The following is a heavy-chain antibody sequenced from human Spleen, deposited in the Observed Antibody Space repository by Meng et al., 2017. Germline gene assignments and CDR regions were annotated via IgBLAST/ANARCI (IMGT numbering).Heavy chain of an antibody. CDR2: ISYDGSNK. CDR3: ARDWYSDFWSGYYGHYYGMDV. V-gene: IGHV3-30*01. D-gene: IGHD3-3*01. Sequence: GESLKISCAASGFTFSSYAMHWVRQAPGKGLEWVAVISYDGSNKYYADSVKGRFTISRDNSKNTLYLQMNSLRAEDTAVYYCARDWYSDFWSGYYGHYYGMDVWGQGTTVTVSS. CDR1: GFTFSSYA. J-gene: IGHJ6*02.